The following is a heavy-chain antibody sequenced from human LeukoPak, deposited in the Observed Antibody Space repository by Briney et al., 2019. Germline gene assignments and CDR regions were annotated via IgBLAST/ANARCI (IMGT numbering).Heavy chain of an antibody. D-gene: IGHD3-22*01. Sequence: SQTLSLTCAVSGGSISSGGYSWSWIRQPPGKGLEWFGYIYHSGSTYYNPSLKSRVTISVDRSKNQFSLKLSSVTAADTAVYYCARGEDSSGYYLDYWGQGTLVTVSS. J-gene: IGHJ4*02. CDR1: GGSISSGGYS. CDR2: IYHSGST. V-gene: IGHV4-30-2*01. CDR3: ARGEDSSGYYLDY.